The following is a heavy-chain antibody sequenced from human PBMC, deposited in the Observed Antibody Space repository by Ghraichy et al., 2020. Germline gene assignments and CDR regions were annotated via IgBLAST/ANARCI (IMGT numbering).Heavy chain of an antibody. CDR1: GGSFSGYY. V-gene: IGHV4-34*01. CDR3: ARGYPIFGVVILGGMDV. J-gene: IGHJ6*02. D-gene: IGHD3-3*01. CDR2: INHSGST. Sequence: SQTLSITCAVYGGSFSGYYWSWIRQPPGKGLEWIGEINHSGSTNYNPSLKSRVTISVDTSKNQFSLKLCSVTAADTAVYYCARGYPIFGVVILGGMDVWGQGTTVTVSS.